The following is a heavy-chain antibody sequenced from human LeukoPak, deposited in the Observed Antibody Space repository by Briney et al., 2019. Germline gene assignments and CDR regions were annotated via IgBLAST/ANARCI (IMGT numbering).Heavy chain of an antibody. D-gene: IGHD6-13*01. CDR3: ARDPGVAAAGNWFDP. Sequence: LETLSLTCTVSGGSISSSSYYWGWIRQPPGKGLEWIGSIYYSGSTYYNPSLKSRVTISVDTSKNQFSLKLTSVTAADTAVYYCARDPGVAAAGNWFDPWGPGILVTASS. CDR2: IYYSGST. J-gene: IGHJ5*02. CDR1: GGSISSSSYY. V-gene: IGHV4-39*07.